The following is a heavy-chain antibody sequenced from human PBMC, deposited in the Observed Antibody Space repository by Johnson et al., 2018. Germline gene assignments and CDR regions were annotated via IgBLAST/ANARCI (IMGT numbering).Heavy chain of an antibody. CDR1: GFTFSTYG. V-gene: IGHV3-30*03. Sequence: QVQLVESGGGVVQPGRSLRLSCAASGFTFSTYGIHWVRQAPGKGLEWVAVISYDGSNKYYADSVKGRFTISRDTSNNTLYLQMNSLRPEDTAVYYCADIAAAGSWGQGTLVTVSA. CDR2: ISYDGSNK. D-gene: IGHD6-13*01. J-gene: IGHJ5*02. CDR3: ADIAAAGS.